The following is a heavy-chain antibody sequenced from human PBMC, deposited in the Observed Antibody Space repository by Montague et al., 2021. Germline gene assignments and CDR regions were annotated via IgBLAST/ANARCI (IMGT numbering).Heavy chain of an antibody. CDR2: IDYDGKA. Sequence: SETLSLTCGIFGASLNDYSWNWIRQVPGGGLQWLGEIDYDGKANYRPSFMGRVFMLLDMSKKHFNLRLTSVTAADTAIYYCSRGPMRAWFDPWGPGTSVIVSS. V-gene: IGHV4-34*01. CDR1: GASLNDYS. J-gene: IGHJ5*02. CDR3: SRGPMRAWFDP.